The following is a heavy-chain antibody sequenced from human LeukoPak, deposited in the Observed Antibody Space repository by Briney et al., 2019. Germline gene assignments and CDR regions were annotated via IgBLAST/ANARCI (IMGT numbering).Heavy chain of an antibody. CDR1: GYTFTNFG. CDR3: ASCHCTNGVCYGECEYFQE. J-gene: IGHJ1*01. CDR2: IGPYTGKT. Sequence: ASVKVSCKASGYTFTNFGISWVRQAPGQGLEWMGWIGPYTGKTNYAQKFQGRVTVTTDTSMTTAYMELRSLRSDDTAVYYCASCHCTNGVCYGECEYFQEWGQGTLVTVSS. D-gene: IGHD2-8*01. V-gene: IGHV1-18*01.